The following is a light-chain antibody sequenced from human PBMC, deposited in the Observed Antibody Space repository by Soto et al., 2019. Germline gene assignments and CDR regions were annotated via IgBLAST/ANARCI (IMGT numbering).Light chain of an antibody. V-gene: IGKV3-20*01. CDR1: QTVISNY. CDR3: QHYGGSPFT. J-gene: IGKJ3*01. Sequence: EIVLTQSPGTLSSSPGKRVTLSCRASQTVISNYLAWYQQKPGQAPRLLIYRASSRATGIPDRFSGTGSGTAFTLTISRLEPEDFAVYYCQHYGGSPFTFGPGTKVDFK. CDR2: RAS.